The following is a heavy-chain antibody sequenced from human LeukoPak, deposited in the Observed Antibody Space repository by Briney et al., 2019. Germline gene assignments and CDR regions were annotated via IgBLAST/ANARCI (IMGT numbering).Heavy chain of an antibody. CDR2: ISYDGSNK. CDR1: GFTFSSYG. J-gene: IGHJ4*02. D-gene: IGHD6-19*01. CDR3: AKVGFSGWYIETNYFDY. Sequence: PGGSLRLSCAAPGFTFSSYGMHWVRQAPGKGLEWVAVISYDGSNKYYADSVKGRFTISRDNSKNTLYLQMNSLRAEDTAVYYCAKVGFSGWYIETNYFDYWGQGTLVTVSS. V-gene: IGHV3-30*18.